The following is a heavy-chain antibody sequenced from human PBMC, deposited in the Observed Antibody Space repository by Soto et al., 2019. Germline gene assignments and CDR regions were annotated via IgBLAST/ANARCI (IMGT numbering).Heavy chain of an antibody. CDR3: AKVHYFGSGSPDY. V-gene: IGHV3-23*01. D-gene: IGHD3-10*01. CDR1: GFTFSNYA. Sequence: EVQLLGSGGGLVQPGGSLRLSCAASGFTFSNYAMSWVRQGPGKGLEWVSATSGSGVTRYYADSVKGRFTISRDNSNNTLYLQMNSLRAEDTAVYYCAKVHYFGSGSPDYWGQGTLVTVSS. J-gene: IGHJ4*02. CDR2: TSGSGVTR.